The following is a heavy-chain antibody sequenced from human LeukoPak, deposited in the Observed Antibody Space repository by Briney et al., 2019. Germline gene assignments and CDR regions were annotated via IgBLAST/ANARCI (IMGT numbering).Heavy chain of an antibody. Sequence: GGSLRLSCAASGFTFSSYSMNWVRQAPGKGLEWVSSISSSSSYIYYADSVKGRFTISRDNAKNSLHLQMNSLRAEDTTVYYCARIAAGSPTLLDPWGQGTLVTVSS. CDR1: GFTFSSYS. CDR3: ARIAAGSPTLLDP. D-gene: IGHD6-13*01. CDR2: ISSSSSYI. V-gene: IGHV3-21*01. J-gene: IGHJ5*02.